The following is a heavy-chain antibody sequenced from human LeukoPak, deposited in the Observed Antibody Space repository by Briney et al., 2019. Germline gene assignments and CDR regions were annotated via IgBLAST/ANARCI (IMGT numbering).Heavy chain of an antibody. CDR1: GFPLSSYC. Sequence: PGGSLRLSCAASGFPLSSYCISWVRQAPGKGLEWVANIKPDGSEKSYVDSVKGRFTISRDNAKNSLYLQMNSLRAEDTAVYYCARGQMAGYWGQGTLVTVSS. V-gene: IGHV3-7*05. CDR2: IKPDGSEK. J-gene: IGHJ4*02. D-gene: IGHD5-24*01. CDR3: ARGQMAGY.